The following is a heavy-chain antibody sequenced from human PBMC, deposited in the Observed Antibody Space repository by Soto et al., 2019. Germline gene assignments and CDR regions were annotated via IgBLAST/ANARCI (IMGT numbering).Heavy chain of an antibody. Sequence: EVQLVESGRGLVKPGGSLRLSCAASGFTFSNAWMNWVRQAPGKGLEWVGRIKSRTDGGTTDYAAPVKGRFTISRDDSENTLYLQMNSLKTEDTAVYYCATRRGSSWYLGIDYWGQGTLVTVSS. D-gene: IGHD6-13*01. CDR2: IKSRTDGGTT. CDR3: ATRRGSSWYLGIDY. V-gene: IGHV3-15*01. J-gene: IGHJ4*02. CDR1: GFTFSNAW.